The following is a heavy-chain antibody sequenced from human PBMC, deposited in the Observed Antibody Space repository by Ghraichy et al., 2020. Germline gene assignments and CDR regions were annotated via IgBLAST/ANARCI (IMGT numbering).Heavy chain of an antibody. CDR2: INHSGST. CDR3: ARNKGSYGYPYYYYMDV. J-gene: IGHJ6*03. Sequence: SETLSLTCAVYGGSFSGYYWSWIRQPPGKGLEWIGEINHSGSTNYNPSLKSRVTISVDTSKNQFSLKLSSVTAADTAVYYCARNKGSYGYPYYYYMDVWGKGTTVTVSS. D-gene: IGHD5-18*01. CDR1: GGSFSGYY. V-gene: IGHV4-34*01.